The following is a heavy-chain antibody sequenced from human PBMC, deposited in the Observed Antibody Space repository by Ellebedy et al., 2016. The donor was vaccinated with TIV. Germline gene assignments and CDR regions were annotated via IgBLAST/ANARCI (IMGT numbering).Heavy chain of an antibody. Sequence: GESLKISCAASGFIFSDNAMDWVRQAPGKGLEWVSSITSSSSYIYYADSVKGRFTISRDNAKNSLYLQMNSLRAEDTAVYYCAKARSSWYAGEFDYWGQGTLVTVSS. CDR2: ITSSSSYI. V-gene: IGHV3-21*01. J-gene: IGHJ4*02. CDR3: AKARSSWYAGEFDY. CDR1: GFIFSDNA. D-gene: IGHD6-13*01.